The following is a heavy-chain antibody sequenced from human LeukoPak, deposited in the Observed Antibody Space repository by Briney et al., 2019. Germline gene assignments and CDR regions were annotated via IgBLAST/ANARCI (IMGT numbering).Heavy chain of an antibody. J-gene: IGHJ3*02. CDR2: INPNSGGT. V-gene: IGHV1-2*04. D-gene: IGHD6-13*01. Sequence: ASVKVSCKASGYTFTNFDINWVRQAPGQGLEWMGWINPNSGGTNYAQKFQGWVTMTRDTSISTAYMELSRLRSDDTAVYYCARDKGIAAAGTGAFDIWGQGTMVTVSS. CDR1: GYTFTNFD. CDR3: ARDKGIAAAGTGAFDI.